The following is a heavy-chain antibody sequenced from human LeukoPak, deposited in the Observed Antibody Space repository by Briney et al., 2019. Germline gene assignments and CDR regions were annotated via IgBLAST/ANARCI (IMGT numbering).Heavy chain of an antibody. D-gene: IGHD1-26*01. CDR3: ARLSGNFGSYYFDY. CDR1: GFTFSGYS. Sequence: GGSLRLSCAASGFTFSGYSINWVRQAPGKGLEWVSSISSYSTYIYYADSVKGRFTISRDNAKNPLYLQMSSLRAEDTAVYYCARLSGNFGSYYFDYWGQGTLVTVSS. J-gene: IGHJ4*02. CDR2: ISSYSTYI. V-gene: IGHV3-21*01.